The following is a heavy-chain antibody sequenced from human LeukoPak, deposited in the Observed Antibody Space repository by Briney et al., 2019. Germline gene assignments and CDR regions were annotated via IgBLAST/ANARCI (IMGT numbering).Heavy chain of an antibody. CDR1: GGSISSSSYY. CDR2: IYYSGST. D-gene: IGHD3-22*01. V-gene: IGHV4-39*01. J-gene: IGHJ4*02. Sequence: SETLSLTCTVSGGSISSSSYYWGWTRQPPGKGLEWIGSIYYSGSTYYNPSLKSRVTISVDTSKNQFSLKLSSVTAADTAVYYCARLFYYDSRGYYTPYVDYWGQGTLVTVSS. CDR3: ARLFYYDSRGYYTPYVDY.